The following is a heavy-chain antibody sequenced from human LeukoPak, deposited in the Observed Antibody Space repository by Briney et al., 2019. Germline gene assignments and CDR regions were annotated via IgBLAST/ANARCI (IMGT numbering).Heavy chain of an antibody. V-gene: IGHV3-23*01. J-gene: IGHJ4*02. CDR3: ARRQYYDSSASLDY. Sequence: GGSLRLSCAVSGFAFGSEAMSWVRQSPARGLEWVASISPGGGTTYYADSVKGRFTISRDNSKNTLYLQMNSLRAEDTAVYYSARRQYYDSSASLDYWGQGTLVTVSS. CDR2: ISPGGGTT. CDR1: GFAFGSEA. D-gene: IGHD3-22*01.